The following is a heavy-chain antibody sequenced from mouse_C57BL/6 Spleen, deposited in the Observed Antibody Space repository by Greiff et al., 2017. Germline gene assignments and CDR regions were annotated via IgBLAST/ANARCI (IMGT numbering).Heavy chain of an antibody. D-gene: IGHD1-3*01. Sequence: VQLQQSGAELVRPGTSVKVSCKASGYAFTNYLIEWVKQRPGQGLEWIGVINPGSGGTNYNEKFKGKATLTADKSSSTAYMQLSSLTSEDSAVYFCARRELVYAMDYWGQGTSVTVSS. CDR1: GYAFTNYL. J-gene: IGHJ4*01. CDR2: INPGSGGT. CDR3: ARRELVYAMDY. V-gene: IGHV1-54*01.